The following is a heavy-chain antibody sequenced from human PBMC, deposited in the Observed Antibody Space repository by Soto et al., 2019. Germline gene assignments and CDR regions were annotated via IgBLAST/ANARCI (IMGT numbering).Heavy chain of an antibody. Sequence: EVQLVESGGGLVQPGGSLRLSCAASGFTFSKYWMHWVRQPPGKGLLWVSRINTDGSSTNYAGSVEGRFTVSRDDAENTLYLQMNSLRDDDTVEYYCVRGTSGWYGIDYWGQGTLVNVSS. J-gene: IGHJ4*02. V-gene: IGHV3-74*01. CDR2: INTDGSST. CDR3: VRGTSGWYGIDY. D-gene: IGHD6-13*01. CDR1: GFTFSKYW.